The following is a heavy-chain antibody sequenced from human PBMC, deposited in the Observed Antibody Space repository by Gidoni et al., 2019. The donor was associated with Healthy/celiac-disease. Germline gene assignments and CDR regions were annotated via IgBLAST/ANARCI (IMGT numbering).Heavy chain of an antibody. Sequence: QLQLQESGPGLVKPSETLSLTCTVSGGSISSSSYYWGWIRQPPGKGLEWIGSIYYSGSTYYNPSLKSRVTISVDTSKNQFSLKLSSVTAADTAVYYCARALPGYYYDSSRRGAFDIWGQGTMVTVSX. V-gene: IGHV4-39*07. D-gene: IGHD3-22*01. J-gene: IGHJ3*02. CDR1: GGSISSSSYY. CDR2: IYYSGST. CDR3: ARALPGYYYDSSRRGAFDI.